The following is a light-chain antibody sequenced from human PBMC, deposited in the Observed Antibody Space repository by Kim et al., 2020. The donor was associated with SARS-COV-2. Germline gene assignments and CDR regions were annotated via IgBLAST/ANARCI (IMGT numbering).Light chain of an antibody. V-gene: IGLV3-1*01. CDR1: KLGDKY. CDR3: QAWDSSTGE. J-gene: IGLJ3*02. CDR2: QDS. Sequence: VSPGQTASITCSGDKLGDKYACWYQQKPGQSPVLAIYQDSKRPSGIPERFSGSNSGNTATLTISGTQAMDEADYYCQAWDSSTGEFGGGTQLTVL.